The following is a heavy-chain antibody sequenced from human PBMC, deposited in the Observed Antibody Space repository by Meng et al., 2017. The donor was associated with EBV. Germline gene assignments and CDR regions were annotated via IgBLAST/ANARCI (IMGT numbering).Heavy chain of an antibody. CDR2: IIPLFHKT. J-gene: IGHJ4*02. V-gene: IGHV1-69*01. Sequence: QVELVQFGAWVKRPGSSGKVSCKTSVGILRSFALSWVRQAPGQGLEWMGGIIPLFHKTNYVQKFQGRLHIIADESSATTYMELSSLRSEDTAIYYCASAEHYGDYVFEYWGQGTLVTVSS. CDR1: VGILRSFA. D-gene: IGHD4-17*01. CDR3: ASAEHYGDYVFEY.